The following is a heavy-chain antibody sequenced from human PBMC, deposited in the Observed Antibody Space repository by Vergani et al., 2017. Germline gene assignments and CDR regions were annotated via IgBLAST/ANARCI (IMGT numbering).Heavy chain of an antibody. CDR1: GGTFSSYT. J-gene: IGHJ6*02. CDR3: AVRCGGDCTNYYSYGMDV. V-gene: IGHV1-69*02. Sequence: QVQLVQSGAEVKKPGSSVKVSCMASGGTFSSYTISWVRQAPGQGLEWMGRIIPILGIANYAQKFQGRVTITAYKSTSTAYMELSSLRSEDTAVYYCAVRCGGDCTNYYSYGMDVWGQGTTVTVSS. CDR2: IIPILGIA. D-gene: IGHD2-21*02.